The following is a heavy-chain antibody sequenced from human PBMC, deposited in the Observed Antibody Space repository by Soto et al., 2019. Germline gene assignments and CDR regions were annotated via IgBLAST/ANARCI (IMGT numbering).Heavy chain of an antibody. Sequence: QVQLQESGPGLVKPSETLSLTCTVSGGSLTKYYWSWIRQPAGKGLEWIGRISTSGNVVSKASLRRRLTMSVDTSKNQFSLRLASVTAAETAVYYCARDNNDFWSLYPLAFDYWGQGALVTVSS. D-gene: IGHD3-3*01. CDR1: GGSLTKYY. CDR2: ISTSGNV. CDR3: ARDNNDFWSLYPLAFDY. J-gene: IGHJ4*02. V-gene: IGHV4-4*07.